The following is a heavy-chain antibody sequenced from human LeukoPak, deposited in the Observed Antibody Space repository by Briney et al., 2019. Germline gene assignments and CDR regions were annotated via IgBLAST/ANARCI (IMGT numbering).Heavy chain of an antibody. CDR3: ARDLGFCGGDCYFAY. V-gene: IGHV1-2*02. Sequence: ASVKVSCKASGYTFTGYYMHWVRQAPGQGLEWMGWINPNSGGTNYAQKFQGRVTMTRDTSISTAYMELSRLRSDDTAAYYCARDLGFCGGDCYFAYWGQGTLVTVSS. D-gene: IGHD2-21*02. J-gene: IGHJ4*02. CDR2: INPNSGGT. CDR1: GYTFTGYY.